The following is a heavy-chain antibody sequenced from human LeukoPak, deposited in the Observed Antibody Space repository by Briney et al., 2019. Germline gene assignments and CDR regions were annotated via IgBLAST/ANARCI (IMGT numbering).Heavy chain of an antibody. V-gene: IGHV6-1*01. D-gene: IGHD6-13*01. CDR1: GDSVSSNSAA. Sequence: SQTLSLTCAISGDSVSSNSAAWNWIRQSPSRGLEWLGRTYYRSKWYNDYAVSVKSRITINPDTSKNQFSPQLNSVTPEDTAVYHCARGSLGSSTWEDAFDIWGQGTMVTVSS. CDR2: TYYRSKWYN. J-gene: IGHJ3*02. CDR3: ARGSLGSSTWEDAFDI.